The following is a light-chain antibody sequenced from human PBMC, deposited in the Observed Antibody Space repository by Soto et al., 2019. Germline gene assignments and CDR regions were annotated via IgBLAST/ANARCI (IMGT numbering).Light chain of an antibody. Sequence: DIQMTQSPSTLSASVGDRVTITCRASQSISSWLAWYQQKPGKAPNLLIYDASSLKSGVPSRFSGSGSGTEFTLTISSLQPDDFATYYCQQYYSRSWTFGQGTKVDIK. CDR1: QSISSW. CDR3: QQYYSRSWT. V-gene: IGKV1-5*01. CDR2: DAS. J-gene: IGKJ1*01.